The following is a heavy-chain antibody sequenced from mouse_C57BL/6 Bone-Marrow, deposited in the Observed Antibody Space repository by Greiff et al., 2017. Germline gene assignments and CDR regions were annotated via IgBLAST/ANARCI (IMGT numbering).Heavy chain of an antibody. Sequence: EVQLVESGGGLVQPGGSLKLSCAASGFTFSDYGMAWVRQAPRKGPEWVAFISNLAYSIYYADTVTGRFTISRENAKNTLYLEMSSLRSEDTAMYYCARHGLGDYFDYWGKGTTLTVSS. V-gene: IGHV5-15*01. CDR1: GFTFSDYG. J-gene: IGHJ2*01. CDR2: ISNLAYSI. CDR3: ARHGLGDYFDY. D-gene: IGHD3-1*01.